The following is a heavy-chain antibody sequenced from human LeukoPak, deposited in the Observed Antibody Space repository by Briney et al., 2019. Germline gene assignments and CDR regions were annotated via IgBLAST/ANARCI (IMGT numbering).Heavy chain of an antibody. Sequence: PGGSLRLSCAASGFTFSSYGMSWVRQAPGKGLEWVSAISGSGGSTYYADSVKGRFTISRDNSKNTLYLQMNSLRAEDTAVYYCAKATFYGSGSNWFDPWGQGTLVTVSS. D-gene: IGHD3-10*01. CDR1: GFTFSSYG. J-gene: IGHJ5*02. CDR2: ISGSGGST. V-gene: IGHV3-23*01. CDR3: AKATFYGSGSNWFDP.